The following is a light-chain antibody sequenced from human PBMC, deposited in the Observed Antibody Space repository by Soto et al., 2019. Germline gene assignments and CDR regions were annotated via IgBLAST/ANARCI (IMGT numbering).Light chain of an antibody. CDR1: SSNIGNNY. V-gene: IGLV1-51*01. J-gene: IGLJ1*01. CDR2: DNN. Sequence: QSVLTQPPSVSAAPGQKVTISCSGSSSNIGNNYVSWYQQLPGTAPKLLIYDNNKRPSGIPDRFSGSKSGTSATLGITGLQTGDEADYYCGTWHSSLSAPGVFGHGTKLTV. CDR3: GTWHSSLSAPGV.